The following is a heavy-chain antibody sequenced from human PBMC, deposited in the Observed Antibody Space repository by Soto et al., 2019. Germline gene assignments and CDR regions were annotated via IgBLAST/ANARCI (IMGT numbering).Heavy chain of an antibody. J-gene: IGHJ4*02. CDR2: IRSKAYGVTT. CDR3: TRDKLRYGDYPFDY. V-gene: IGHV3-49*03. D-gene: IGHD4-17*01. Sequence: GGSLRLSCTASGFTFGYYAMSWFRQSPGKGLEWVGFIRSKAYGVTTEYAASVKGRFTISRDDSKSIAYLQMNSLKTEDTAVYYCTRDKLRYGDYPFDYWGQGTLVTVSS. CDR1: GFTFGYYA.